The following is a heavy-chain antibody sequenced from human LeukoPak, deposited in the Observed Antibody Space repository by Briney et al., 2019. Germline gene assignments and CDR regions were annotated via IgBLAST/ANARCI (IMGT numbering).Heavy chain of an antibody. V-gene: IGHV1-2*02. D-gene: IGHD3-22*01. CDR2: INPDNGGT. Sequence: ASVKVSCKASGYTFSAYYIHWVRQAPGQGLEWMGWINPDNGGTNYLEKFQGRVTMTRDTSITTAYMELSRLRSDDTAVYYCAGDYGLHSSGYGPFDLWGRGALITVSS. CDR3: AGDYGLHSSGYGPFDL. J-gene: IGHJ2*01. CDR1: GYTFSAYY.